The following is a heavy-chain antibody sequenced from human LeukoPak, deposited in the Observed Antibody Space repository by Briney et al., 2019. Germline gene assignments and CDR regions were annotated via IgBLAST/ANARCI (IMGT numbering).Heavy chain of an antibody. CDR2: IKSETDGGTT. CDR3: TISGSDIDY. CDR1: GFTFTYAW. Sequence: GGSLRLSCAASGFTFTYAWTGWVRQAPGKGLEWVGRIKSETDGGTTAYGSPVKGRFTISRDDSKKTLFLQINTLKPEDTAIYYCTISGSDIDYWGQGTLVTVSS. D-gene: IGHD1-26*01. V-gene: IGHV3-15*01. J-gene: IGHJ4*02.